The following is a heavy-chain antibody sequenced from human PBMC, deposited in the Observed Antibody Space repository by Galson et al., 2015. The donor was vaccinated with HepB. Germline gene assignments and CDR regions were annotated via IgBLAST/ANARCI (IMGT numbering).Heavy chain of an antibody. J-gene: IGHJ4*02. Sequence: SLRLSCAVSGFSLSRYAMHWVRQAPGKGLEWVPVISYDGSIKYYADSVKGRSTISRDSSKNTLYLQMNSLRVEDTAIYYCARDRVEQWLENHFDYWGQGTLVTVSS. D-gene: IGHD6-19*01. CDR3: ARDRVEQWLENHFDY. CDR2: ISYDGSIK. CDR1: GFSLSRYA. V-gene: IGHV3-30*04.